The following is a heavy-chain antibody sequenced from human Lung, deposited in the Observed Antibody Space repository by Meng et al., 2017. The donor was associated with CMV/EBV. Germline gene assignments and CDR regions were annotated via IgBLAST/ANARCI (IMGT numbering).Heavy chain of an antibody. J-gene: IGHJ4*02. CDR1: GGSISSYY. Sequence: QVQLQESGLGLLKPSETLSLTCTVSGGSISSYYWSWIRQSAGKGLEWIGRIYTSGTTIYNPSLKSRLTLSLDTSKNQFSLKLNSVTAADTAVYYCARAEADTGNFDYWGQGTLVTVSS. D-gene: IGHD6-19*01. CDR2: IYTSGTT. V-gene: IGHV4-4*07. CDR3: ARAEADTGNFDY.